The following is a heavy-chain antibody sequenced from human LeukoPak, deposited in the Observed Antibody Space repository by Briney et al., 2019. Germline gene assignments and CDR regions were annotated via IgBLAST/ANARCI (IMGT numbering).Heavy chain of an antibody. V-gene: IGHV3-49*03. CDR3: ARGIRFLEWLLFSYFDY. D-gene: IGHD3-3*01. CDR1: GFTFGDYA. CDR2: IRSKAYGGTT. J-gene: IGHJ4*02. Sequence: GGPLRLSCTASGFTFGDYAMSWFRQAPGKGLEWVGFIRSKAYGGTTEYAASVKGRFTISRDNAKNSLYLQMNSLRAEDTAVYYCARGIRFLEWLLFSYFDYWGQGTLVTVSS.